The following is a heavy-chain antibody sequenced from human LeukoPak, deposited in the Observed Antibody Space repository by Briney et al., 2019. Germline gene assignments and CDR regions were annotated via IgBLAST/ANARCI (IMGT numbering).Heavy chain of an antibody. D-gene: IGHD6-13*01. Sequence: ASVKVSCKASGYTFTSYGISWVRQAPGQGLEWMGWISAYNGNTNYAQKLQGRVTMTTDTSTSTAYMELRSLRSDDTAVYYCAKRAAAGTSGWFDPWGQGTLVTVSS. CDR3: AKRAAAGTSGWFDP. CDR1: GYTFTSYG. J-gene: IGHJ5*02. CDR2: ISAYNGNT. V-gene: IGHV1-18*01.